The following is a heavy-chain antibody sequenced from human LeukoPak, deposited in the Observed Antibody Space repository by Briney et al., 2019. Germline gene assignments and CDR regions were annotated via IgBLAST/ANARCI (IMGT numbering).Heavy chain of an antibody. CDR3: ARDRATVTIGYNWFDP. J-gene: IGHJ5*02. Sequence: ASVKVSCKASGGTFSSYAISWVRQAPGQGLEWMGRIIPILGIANYAQKFQGRVTITADKSTSTAYMELSSLRSEDTAVYYCARDRATVTIGYNWFDPWGQGTLVTVSS. CDR1: GGTFSSYA. CDR2: IIPILGIA. V-gene: IGHV1-69*04. D-gene: IGHD4-11*01.